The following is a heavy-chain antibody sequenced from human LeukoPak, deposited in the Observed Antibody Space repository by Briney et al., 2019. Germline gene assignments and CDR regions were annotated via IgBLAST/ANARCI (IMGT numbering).Heavy chain of an antibody. CDR1: GGTFSSYA. CDR2: IIPILGIA. V-gene: IGHV1-69*04. Sequence: SVKVSCKASGGTFSSYAISWVRQAPGQGLEWMGRIIPILGIANYAQKFQGRVTITADKSTSTAYMELSSLRSEDTAVYYCARDTYYDFWSGLRGFDPWGQGTLVTVSS. J-gene: IGHJ5*02. D-gene: IGHD3-3*01. CDR3: ARDTYYDFWSGLRGFDP.